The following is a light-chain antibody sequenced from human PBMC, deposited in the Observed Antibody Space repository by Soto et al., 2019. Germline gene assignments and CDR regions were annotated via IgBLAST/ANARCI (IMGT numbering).Light chain of an antibody. CDR2: AVT. J-gene: IGLJ2*01. Sequence: QSALTQPRSVSGSPGQSVAISCTGTSSDVGIYNYVSWYQQHPGKAPKVIISAVTVRPSGVPDRFSGSTSGNTASLTISGLQAEDEADYYCCSYAGSHTWVFGGGTKVTVL. CDR3: CSYAGSHTWV. V-gene: IGLV2-11*01. CDR1: SSDVGIYNY.